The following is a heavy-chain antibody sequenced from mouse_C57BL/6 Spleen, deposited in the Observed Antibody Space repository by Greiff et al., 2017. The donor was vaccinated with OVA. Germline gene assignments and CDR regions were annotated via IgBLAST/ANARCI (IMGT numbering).Heavy chain of an antibody. V-gene: IGHV5-16*01. CDR3: ARDQGNLGLLNRAMDD. CDR2: INYDGSST. CDR1: GFTFSDYY. J-gene: IGHJ4*01. Sequence: EVKLMESEGGLVQPGSSMKLSCTASGFTFSDYYMAWVRQVPEKGLEWVANINYDGSSTYYLDSLKSRFIISRDNAKNILYLQMSSLKSEDTATYYCARDQGNLGLLNRAMDDWGQGTSVTVSS. D-gene: IGHD3-1*01.